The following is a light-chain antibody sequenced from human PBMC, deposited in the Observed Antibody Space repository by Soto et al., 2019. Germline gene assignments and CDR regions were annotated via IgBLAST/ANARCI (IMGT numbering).Light chain of an antibody. CDR1: SSDVGGYHY. Sequence: QSVLTQPASVSGSPGQSITISCTGTSSDVGGYHYVSWYQQHPGKAPKLMIYDVSNRPSGVSNRFSGSKSGNTASLTISGLQAEDEADYYCSSYTSSSAYVFGTGTKLTVL. CDR3: SSYTSSSAYV. J-gene: IGLJ1*01. CDR2: DVS. V-gene: IGLV2-14*01.